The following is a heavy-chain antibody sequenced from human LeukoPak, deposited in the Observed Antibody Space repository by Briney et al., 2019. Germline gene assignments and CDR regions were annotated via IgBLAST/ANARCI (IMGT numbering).Heavy chain of an antibody. Sequence: PGGSLRLSCAASGFTFSSYSMNWVRQAPGKGLEWVSYISSSSSTIYYADSVKGRFTISRDNSKNTLYLQMNSLRAEDTAVYYCAGATVDYYYGMDVWGQGTTVTVSS. D-gene: IGHD4-17*01. CDR1: GFTFSSYS. V-gene: IGHV3-48*01. CDR2: ISSSSSTI. CDR3: AGATVDYYYGMDV. J-gene: IGHJ6*02.